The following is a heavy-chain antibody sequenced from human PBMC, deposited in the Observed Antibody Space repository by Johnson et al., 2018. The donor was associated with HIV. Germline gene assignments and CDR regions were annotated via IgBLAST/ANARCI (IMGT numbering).Heavy chain of an antibody. D-gene: IGHD3-3*01. CDR1: GFTFSDYY. Sequence: VQVVESGGGLVKPGGSLRLSCAASGFTFSDYYLSWIRQTPGKGLEWVSYISSSGGSIYYSDSVKGRFTISRDNAKNSLYLEMTDLRTDDTAVYYCATHGALISGVDAFDIWGQGTMVTVSS. CDR2: ISSSGGSI. CDR3: ATHGALISGVDAFDI. V-gene: IGHV3-11*01. J-gene: IGHJ3*02.